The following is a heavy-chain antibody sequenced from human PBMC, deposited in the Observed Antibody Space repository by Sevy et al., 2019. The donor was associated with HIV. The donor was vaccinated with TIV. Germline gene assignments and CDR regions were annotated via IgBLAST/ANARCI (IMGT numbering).Heavy chain of an antibody. D-gene: IGHD6-19*01. CDR1: GGSXXXYX. CDR3: ARGLGQWLVRRXXXXXI. Sequence: SETLSLTCAVXGGSXXXYXWSWIRQPPGKGLEWIGEINHSXSTNYNPSLKSRVTISVDTSKNQFSLKLSSVPAADTAVYYCARGLGQWLVRRXXXXXIWGQGTMVTVSS. V-gene: IGHV4-34*01. CDR2: INHSXST. J-gene: IGHJ3*02.